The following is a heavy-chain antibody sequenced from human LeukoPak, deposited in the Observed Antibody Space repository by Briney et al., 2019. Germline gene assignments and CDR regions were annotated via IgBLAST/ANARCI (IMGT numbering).Heavy chain of an antibody. Sequence: SETLSLTCAVSGGSIKSNNWWSWVRQPPGQGLEWIGEIYHSGSTNYNPSLESRVTVSVDKSKNQFSLDLSSVTAADTAVYYCARMGMWELPYYFDYWGQGTLVTVSS. CDR1: GGSIKSNNW. J-gene: IGHJ4*02. D-gene: IGHD1-26*01. V-gene: IGHV4-4*02. CDR2: IYHSGST. CDR3: ARMGMWELPYYFDY.